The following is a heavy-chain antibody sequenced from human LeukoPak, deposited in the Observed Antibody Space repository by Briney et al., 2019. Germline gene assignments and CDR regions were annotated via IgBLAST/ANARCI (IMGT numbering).Heavy chain of an antibody. Sequence: GGSLRLSCAASGFTFSDYYMSWVRQAPGKGLEWVSAISGSGGSTYYADSVKGRFTISRDNSKNTLYLQMNSLRAEDTAVYYCAKDHYDFWSGYYPHYFDYWGQGTLVTVSS. J-gene: IGHJ4*02. CDR2: ISGSGGST. CDR3: AKDHYDFWSGYYPHYFDY. CDR1: GFTFSDYY. D-gene: IGHD3-3*01. V-gene: IGHV3-23*01.